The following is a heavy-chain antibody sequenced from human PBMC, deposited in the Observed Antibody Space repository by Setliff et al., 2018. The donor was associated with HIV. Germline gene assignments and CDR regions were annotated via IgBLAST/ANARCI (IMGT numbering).Heavy chain of an antibody. CDR3: ASARIPTGGTSTSCDY. Sequence: ASVKVSCKTSGYTFSSYGIAWVRQAPGQGLEWMGWISAYNGNTNYAQKLQGRVTMTTDTSTNTVYMELRSLRSDDTAVYYCASARIPTGGTSTSCDYWGQGTLVTVSS. J-gene: IGHJ4*02. CDR1: GYTFSSYG. V-gene: IGHV1-18*01. D-gene: IGHD1-1*01. CDR2: ISAYNGNT.